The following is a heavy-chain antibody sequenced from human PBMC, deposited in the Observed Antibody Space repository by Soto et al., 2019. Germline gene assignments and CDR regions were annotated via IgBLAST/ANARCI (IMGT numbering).Heavy chain of an antibody. CDR3: ASCEGRDGYSFVY. Sequence: SVKVSCKASGVTFNRQDMRWVRQAPGQGLEWMGGIIPMFGTPHYAEKFQDRVTITADESTGTAYLELSSLTSEDTAVYYCASCEGRDGYSFVYWGPGTLVTVPS. CDR1: GVTFNRQD. CDR2: IIPMFGTP. D-gene: IGHD5-12*01. V-gene: IGHV1-69*13. J-gene: IGHJ4*01.